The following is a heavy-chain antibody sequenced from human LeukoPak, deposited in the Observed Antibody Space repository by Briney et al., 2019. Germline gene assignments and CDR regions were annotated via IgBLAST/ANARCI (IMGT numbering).Heavy chain of an antibody. CDR3: ARGALYGYYYFDY. V-gene: IGHV3-21*01. Sequence: GGSLRLSCAATGFTFSSYSMNWVRQAPGKGLEWVSSISSSSSYIYYADSVKGRFTISIDNAKNSLYLQMNSLRAEDTAVYYCARGALYGYYYFDYWGQGTLVTVSS. D-gene: IGHD5-18*01. CDR2: ISSSSSYI. CDR1: GFTFSSYS. J-gene: IGHJ4*02.